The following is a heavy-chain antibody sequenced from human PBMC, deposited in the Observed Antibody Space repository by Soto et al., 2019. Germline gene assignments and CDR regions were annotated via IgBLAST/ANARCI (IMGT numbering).Heavy chain of an antibody. Sequence: PSGTLSLTCTVSGCSVSSGGYYWSWIRQHPGKGPEWIGYIYYSGSTYYNPSLKSRVTISGDTSKNQFSLKLRSVTAADTAVYYCARGKTVAAAGPFDYWGQGTLVT. D-gene: IGHD6-13*01. CDR3: ARGKTVAAAGPFDY. V-gene: IGHV4-31*03. J-gene: IGHJ4*02. CDR2: IYYSGST. CDR1: GCSVSSGGYY.